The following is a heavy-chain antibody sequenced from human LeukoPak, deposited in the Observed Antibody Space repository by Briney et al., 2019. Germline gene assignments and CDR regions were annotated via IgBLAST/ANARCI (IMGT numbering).Heavy chain of an antibody. V-gene: IGHV3-23*01. Sequence: GGSLRLSCAASGFTFSSYTMSWVRQAPGKGLGWVSTITTSDGNTYYADSVKGRFTVSRDNSKNTLFLQMNSLRAEDTAVYYCAKDGGLWVSAHWGDSWGRGTLVTVSS. D-gene: IGHD7-27*01. J-gene: IGHJ4*02. CDR2: ITTSDGNT. CDR3: AKDGGLWVSAHWGDS. CDR1: GFTFSSYT.